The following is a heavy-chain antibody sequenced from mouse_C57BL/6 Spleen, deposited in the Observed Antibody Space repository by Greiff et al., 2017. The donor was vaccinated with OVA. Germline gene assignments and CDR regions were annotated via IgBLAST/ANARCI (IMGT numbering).Heavy chain of an antibody. V-gene: IGHV1-20*01. D-gene: IGHD2-4*01. CDR1: GYSFTGYF. Sequence: VQLQQPGPELVKPGDSVKISCKASGYSFTGYFMNWVMQSHGKSLEWIGRINPYNGDTFYNQKFKGKATLTVDKSSSTAHMELRSLTSEDSAVYYCTRGGDYDEGSWFAYWGQGTLVTVSA. CDR2: INPYNGDT. J-gene: IGHJ3*01. CDR3: TRGGDYDEGSWFAY.